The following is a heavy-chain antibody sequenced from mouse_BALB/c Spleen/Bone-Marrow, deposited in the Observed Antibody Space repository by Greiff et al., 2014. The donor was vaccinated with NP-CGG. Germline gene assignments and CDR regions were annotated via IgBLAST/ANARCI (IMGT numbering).Heavy chain of an antibody. V-gene: IGHV1-15*01. CDR3: TRDGGRGAGFAY. CDR1: GYNFNDSE. J-gene: IGHJ3*01. Sequence: QVQLQQPGAELVRPGASVKLSCTALGYNFNDSEMHWVKQTPVHGLEWIGTIHPGSGGADYNQKLKGKATLTADKSSSTAYMELSSLTSEDSAVYCCTRDGGRGAGFAYWGQGTLLTVSA. CDR2: IHPGSGGA.